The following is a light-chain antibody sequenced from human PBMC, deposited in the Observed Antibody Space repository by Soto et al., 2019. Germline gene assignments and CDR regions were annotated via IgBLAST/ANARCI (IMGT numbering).Light chain of an antibody. V-gene: IGKV3-15*01. J-gene: IGKJ1*01. CDR1: ESVSSN. CDR2: GAS. Sequence: EIVLTQSPATLSVSAGDRATLSCRASESVSSNVAWYQQKPGQTPRLLIYGASTRATGVPPRFSGSRSGTEFTLTISSLQSEDFAVYYCQQYNNWPWTFGQGTKVDIK. CDR3: QQYNNWPWT.